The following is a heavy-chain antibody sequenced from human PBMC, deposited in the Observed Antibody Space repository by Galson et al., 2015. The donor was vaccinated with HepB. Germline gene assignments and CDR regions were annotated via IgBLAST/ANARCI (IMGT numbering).Heavy chain of an antibody. Sequence: SVKVSCKASGYTFTSYAMHWVRQAPGQRLEWMGWINAGNGNTKYSQKFQGRVTITRDTSASTAYMELSSLRSEDTAVYYCAGDTATMVREAISTYYYYGMDVWGQGTTVTVSS. V-gene: IGHV1-3*01. J-gene: IGHJ6*02. CDR1: GYTFTSYA. D-gene: IGHD3-10*01. CDR3: AGDTATMVREAISTYYYYGMDV. CDR2: INAGNGNT.